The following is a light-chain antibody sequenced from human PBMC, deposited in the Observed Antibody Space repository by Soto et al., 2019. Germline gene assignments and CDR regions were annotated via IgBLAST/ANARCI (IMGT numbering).Light chain of an antibody. CDR3: QQSYSVPT. Sequence: DIQLTQSPSCLSASEGDRVTITCRASQSINSHLNWYQQKPGKAPKFLIYATSNLQSGVPSRFSGSGSGTDFTLTISSLQPEDFATYYCQQSYSVPTFGQGTKVDI. J-gene: IGKJ1*01. V-gene: IGKV1-39*01. CDR2: ATS. CDR1: QSINSH.